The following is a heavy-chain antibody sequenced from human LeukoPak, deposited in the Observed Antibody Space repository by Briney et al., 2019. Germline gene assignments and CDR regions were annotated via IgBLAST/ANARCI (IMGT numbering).Heavy chain of an antibody. D-gene: IGHD3-3*01. J-gene: IGHJ5*02. CDR3: ARGLITIFGDP. CDR1: GGSISSYY. CDR2: IYFSGST. Sequence: NPSETLSLTCTVSGGSISSYYWSWIRQPPGKGLEWIGYIYFSGSTNYSPSLKSRVTISVDTSKNQFSLKLSSVTAADTAVYYCARGLITIFGDPWGQGTLVTVSS. V-gene: IGHV4-59*12.